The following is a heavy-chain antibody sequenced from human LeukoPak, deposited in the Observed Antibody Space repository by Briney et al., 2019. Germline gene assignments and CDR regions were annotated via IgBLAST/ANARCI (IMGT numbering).Heavy chain of an antibody. CDR2: IYTSGST. V-gene: IGHV4-61*02. CDR1: GGSISSGSYY. Sequence: SETLSLTCTVSGGSISSGSYYWSWIRQPAGKGLEWIGRIYTSGSTNYNPSLKSRVTISVDTSKNQFSLKLSSVTAADTAVYYCARVGTGSGSYSFYYYYYYMDVWGKGTTVTVSS. CDR3: ARVGTGSGSYSFYYYYYYMDV. D-gene: IGHD3-10*01. J-gene: IGHJ6*03.